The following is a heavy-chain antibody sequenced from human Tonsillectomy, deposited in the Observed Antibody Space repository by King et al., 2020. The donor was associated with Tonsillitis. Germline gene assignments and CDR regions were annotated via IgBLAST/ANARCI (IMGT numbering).Heavy chain of an antibody. V-gene: IGHV4-59*02. CDR3: ARDLGGSGGDPGWCDP. CDR1: GVSVTSYY. CDR2: IYYSGST. J-gene: IGHJ5*02. Sequence: QLQLQESGPGLVRPSETLSLTCTVSGVSVTSYYWSWIRQPPGKGLEWIGSIYYSGSTTYNPPLKSRVTLSVDTAKNQFSLKLSSVTAADTAVYYCARDLGGSGGDPGWCDPWGQGTLVTVST. D-gene: IGHD2-15*01.